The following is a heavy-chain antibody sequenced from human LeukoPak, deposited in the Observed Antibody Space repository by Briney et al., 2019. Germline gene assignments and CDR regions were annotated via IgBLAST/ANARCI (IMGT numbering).Heavy chain of an antibody. V-gene: IGHV3-23*01. D-gene: IGHD3-9*01. Sequence: GGSLRLSCAASGFTFSSYAMSWVRQAPGKGLEWVSAISGSGGSTYYADSVKGRFTISRDNSENTLYLQMNSLRAEDTAVYYCAKPSPSNQYYDILTGYYDPNPIDYWGQGTLVTVSS. CDR1: GFTFSSYA. CDR2: ISGSGGST. CDR3: AKPSPSNQYYDILTGYYDPNPIDY. J-gene: IGHJ4*02.